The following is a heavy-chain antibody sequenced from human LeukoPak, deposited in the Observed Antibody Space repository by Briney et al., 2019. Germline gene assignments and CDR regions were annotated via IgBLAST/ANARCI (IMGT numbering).Heavy chain of an antibody. Sequence: ASVKVSCKASGYIFTGYYMHWVRQAPGQGLEWMGWISPNSGDTNYAQKFQGRVTMTRDTSISTAYMELSRLRSDDTAVYYCARVRYRLAETYIDYWGPGNPGHRLL. CDR3: ARVRYRLAETYIDY. V-gene: IGHV1-2*02. D-gene: IGHD3-16*01. CDR2: ISPNSGDT. CDR1: GYIFTGYY. J-gene: IGHJ4*02.